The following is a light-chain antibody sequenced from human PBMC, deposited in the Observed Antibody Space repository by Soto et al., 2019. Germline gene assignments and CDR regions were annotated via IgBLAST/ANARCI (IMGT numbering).Light chain of an antibody. V-gene: IGLV2-14*03. CDR1: SSDIGGYNY. CDR3: CSYTSTSTLYV. J-gene: IGLJ1*01. CDR2: DVS. Sequence: QSALTQPASVSGSPGQSITISCTGTSSDIGGYNYVSWYQQLPGKVPKLIIYDVSNRPSGVSDRFSGSKSGNAASLTISGRQAEDEADYYCCSYTSTSTLYVFGTGTKLTVL.